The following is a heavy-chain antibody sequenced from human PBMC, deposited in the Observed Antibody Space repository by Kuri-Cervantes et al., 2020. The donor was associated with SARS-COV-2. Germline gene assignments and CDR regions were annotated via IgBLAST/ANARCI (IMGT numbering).Heavy chain of an antibody. J-gene: IGHJ6*03. CDR1: GFTFSSYG. CDR2: IRYDGSNK. Sequence: GESLKISCAASGFTFSSYGMHWVRQAPGKGLEWVAFIRYDGSNKYYADSVKGRFTISRDNSKNTLYLQMNSLRAEDMAVYYCARDRYYYMDVWGKGTMVTVSS. CDR3: ARDRYYYMDV. V-gene: IGHV3-30*02.